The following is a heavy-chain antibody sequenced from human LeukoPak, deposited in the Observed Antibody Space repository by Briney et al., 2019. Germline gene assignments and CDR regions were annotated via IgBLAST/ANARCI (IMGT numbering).Heavy chain of an antibody. D-gene: IGHD6-19*01. CDR3: ATSSGWSGDAFDI. J-gene: IGHJ3*02. V-gene: IGHV4-61*02. CDR2: IYTSGST. CDR1: GGSISSSSYY. Sequence: SETLSLTCTVSGGSISSSSYYWSWIRQPAGKGLEWIGRIYTSGSTNYNPSLKSRVTMSVDASKNQFSLKLSSVTAAGTAVYYCATSSGWSGDAFDIWGQGTMVTVSS.